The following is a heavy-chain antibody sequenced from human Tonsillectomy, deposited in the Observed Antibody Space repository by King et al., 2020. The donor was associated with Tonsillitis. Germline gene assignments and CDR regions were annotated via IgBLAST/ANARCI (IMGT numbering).Heavy chain of an antibody. J-gene: IGHJ4*02. CDR1: GGSRRGYY. V-gene: IGHV4-34*01. CDR3: ARGVSSGWYIDY. CDR2: INHSGST. Sequence: VQLQQWGAGLLKPSETLSLTCACYGGSRRGYYWSWIRQPPGKGLEWCGEINHSGSTKYNPSLKSRVTISVDTSKNQFSLKLSSVTAADTAVYYCARGVSSGWYIDYWGQGRLVTVPS. D-gene: IGHD6-19*01.